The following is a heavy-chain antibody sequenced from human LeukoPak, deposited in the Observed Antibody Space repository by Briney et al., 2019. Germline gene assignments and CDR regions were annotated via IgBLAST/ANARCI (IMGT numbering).Heavy chain of an antibody. Sequence: PGRSLRLSCAASGFTFSSYGMHWVRQAPGKGLEWVAVISYDGSNKYYADSVKGRFTISRDNSKNTLYLQMNSLRAEDTAVYYCARHVVAVGFDYWGQGTLVTVSS. J-gene: IGHJ4*02. CDR1: GFTFSSYG. CDR3: ARHVVAVGFDY. D-gene: IGHD3-22*01. CDR2: ISYDGSNK. V-gene: IGHV3-30*03.